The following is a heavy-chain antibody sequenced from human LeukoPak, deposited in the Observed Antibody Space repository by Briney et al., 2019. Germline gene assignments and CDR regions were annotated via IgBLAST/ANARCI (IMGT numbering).Heavy chain of an antibody. CDR1: GFTLNTHN. CDR3: ARISGTSPRY. CDR2: IGSDSTPI. J-gene: IGHJ4*02. V-gene: IGHV3-48*01. D-gene: IGHD3-10*01. Sequence: PGGSLRLPCVASGFTLNTHNMNWLRQAPGQGLEWVSYIGSDSTPIYYADSVRGRFTTYTDSAKNILFLQMNSLRAEDTAVYYCARISGTSPRYWGQGTLVTVSS.